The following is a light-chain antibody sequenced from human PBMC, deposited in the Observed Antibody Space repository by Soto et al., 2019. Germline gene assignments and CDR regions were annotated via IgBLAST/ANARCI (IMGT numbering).Light chain of an antibody. J-gene: IGLJ3*02. Sequence: QSALTQPASVSGSPGQSITISCSGTGSDVGSYNLVSWYKHHPGNAPKHIIYQVTKRPSGVSYRFSGSKSGNTASLTISGLQSADEADYYCCSFAGSPWVFGGGTKVTVL. V-gene: IGLV2-23*02. CDR1: GSDVGSYNL. CDR2: QVT. CDR3: CSFAGSPWV.